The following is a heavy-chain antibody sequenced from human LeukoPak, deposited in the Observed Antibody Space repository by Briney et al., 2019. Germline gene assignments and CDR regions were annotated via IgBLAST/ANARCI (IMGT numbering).Heavy chain of an antibody. Sequence: GESLKISCKGSGYSFASQWIGWVRQLPGKGLEWMGIINPGDSDTRYSPSFQGQVTISVDKSISTAYLQWTSLKASDTAMFYCARRDRYTWYSFDYWGQGTLVTVSS. D-gene: IGHD6-13*01. V-gene: IGHV5-51*01. J-gene: IGHJ4*02. CDR1: GYSFASQW. CDR3: ARRDRYTWYSFDY. CDR2: INPGDSDT.